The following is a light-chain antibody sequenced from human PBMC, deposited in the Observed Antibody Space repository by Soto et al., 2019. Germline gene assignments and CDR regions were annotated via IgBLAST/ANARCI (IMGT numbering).Light chain of an antibody. CDR1: QSIGSF. Sequence: DIQMTQSPSTLSASVGDRVTITCRASQSIGSFLAWYQQKPVETPKLLIYKASILEGGVPSRFSGSGSGTEFTLNIRSLQPDDFATYFCQQYESYWTFGQGTKVDMK. CDR3: QQYESYWT. J-gene: IGKJ1*01. V-gene: IGKV1-5*03. CDR2: KAS.